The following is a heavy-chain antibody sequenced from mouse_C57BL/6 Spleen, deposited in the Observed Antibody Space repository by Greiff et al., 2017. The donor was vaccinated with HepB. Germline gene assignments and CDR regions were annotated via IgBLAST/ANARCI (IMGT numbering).Heavy chain of an antibody. D-gene: IGHD2-4*01. J-gene: IGHJ3*01. CDR3: ARNSGSDYDEAAWFAY. CDR1: GFSLTSYA. V-gene: IGHV2-9-1*01. Sequence: VKLVESGPGLVAPSQSLSITCTVSGFSLTSYAISWVRQPPGKGLEWLGVIWTGGGTNYNSALKSRLSISKDNSKSQVFLKMNSLQTDDTARYYCARNSGSDYDEAAWFAYWGQGTLVTVSA. CDR2: IWTGGGT.